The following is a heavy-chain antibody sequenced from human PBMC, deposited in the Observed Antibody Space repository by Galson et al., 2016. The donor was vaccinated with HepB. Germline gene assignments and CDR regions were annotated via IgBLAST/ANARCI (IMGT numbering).Heavy chain of an antibody. V-gene: IGHV4-4*02. CDR3: ARDDMGDSGSGTFYMYYYYGLDV. CDR1: GGSIISSSW. D-gene: IGHD3-10*01. J-gene: IGHJ6*02. CDR2: IYHNGDT. Sequence: SETLSLTCTVSGGSIISSSWWSWVRQPPGKGLEWIGEIYHNGDTYYNPSLQIRVTISVDKSKNQFSLNLRSVTAADTAVYYCARDDMGDSGSGTFYMYYYYGLDVWGQGTAVTVSS.